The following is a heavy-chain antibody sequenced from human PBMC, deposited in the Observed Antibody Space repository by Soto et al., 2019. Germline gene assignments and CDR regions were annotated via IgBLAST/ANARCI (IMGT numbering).Heavy chain of an antibody. D-gene: IGHD3-22*01. V-gene: IGHV4-61*03. Sequence: SETLSLTCTVSGGSVSSGSYYWSWIRQPPGKGLEWIGCIYYSGSTKYNPSLKSRVTISVDTSKNHFSLRLSSVTAADTAVYYCARWDYYDSSVYYLMYYGMDVWGQGTTVTVSS. J-gene: IGHJ6*02. CDR1: GGSVSSGSYY. CDR3: ARWDYYDSSVYYLMYYGMDV. CDR2: IYYSGST.